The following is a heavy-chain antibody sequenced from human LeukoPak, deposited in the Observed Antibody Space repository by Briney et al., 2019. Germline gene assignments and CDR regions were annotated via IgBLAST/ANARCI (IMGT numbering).Heavy chain of an antibody. CDR2: IYYSGST. CDR1: GGSISSGDYY. J-gene: IGHJ6*04. D-gene: IGHD2-2*01. Sequence: SETLSLTCTVSGGSISSGDYYWSWIRQPPGEGLEWIGYIYYSGSTYYNPSLKSRVTISVDTSKNQFSLKLSSVTAADTAVYYCASVDCSSTSCYYYYGMDVWGKGTTVTVSS. V-gene: IGHV4-30-4*01. CDR3: ASVDCSSTSCYYYYGMDV.